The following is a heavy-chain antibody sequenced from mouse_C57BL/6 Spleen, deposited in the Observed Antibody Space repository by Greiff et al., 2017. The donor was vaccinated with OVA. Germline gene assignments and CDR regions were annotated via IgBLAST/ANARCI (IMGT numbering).Heavy chain of an antibody. CDR3: APYGNYERAWFAY. J-gene: IGHJ3*01. V-gene: IGHV1-81*01. CDR1: GYTFTSYG. CDR2: IYPRSGNT. Sequence: QVQLQQSGAELARPGASVKLSCKASGYTFTSYGISWVKQRTGQGLEWIGEIYPRSGNTYYNEKFKGKATLTADKSSSTAYMELRSLTSEDSAVYFWAPYGNYERAWFAYWGQGTLVTVSA. D-gene: IGHD2-10*02.